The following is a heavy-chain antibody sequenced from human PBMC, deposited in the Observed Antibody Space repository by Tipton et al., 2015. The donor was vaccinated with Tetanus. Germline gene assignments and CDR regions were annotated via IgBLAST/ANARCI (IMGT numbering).Heavy chain of an antibody. D-gene: IGHD3-9*01. CDR3: GRGLNFYFEGGPCDY. J-gene: IGHJ4*02. Sequence: QLVQSGAEVKKPGASVKVSCTANGYSFTSYGINWVRQAPGQGLEWVGWITPYNGHRDLAQKFQGRVTMTTDASLRTAYLELRSLRSDGPAVYYWGRGLNFYFEGGPCDYWAPGTVVTVSS. CDR1: GYSFTSYG. V-gene: IGHV1-18*01. CDR2: ITPYNGHR.